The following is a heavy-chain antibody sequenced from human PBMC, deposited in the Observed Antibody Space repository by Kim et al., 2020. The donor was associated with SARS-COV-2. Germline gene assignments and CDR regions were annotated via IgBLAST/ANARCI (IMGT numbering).Heavy chain of an antibody. J-gene: IGHJ4*02. CDR1: GGSVSSGGYY. CDR2: IYDSGST. V-gene: IGHV4-61*08. Sequence: SETLSLTCTVSGGSVSSGGYYWSWIRQPPGKGLEWIGSIYDSGSTNYNPSLKSRXTISVDXSKNXXSLKLRSXXXADXAVYXCARALXXTTXXXDYXXQG. CDR3: ARALXXTTXXXDY. D-gene: IGHD4-17*01.